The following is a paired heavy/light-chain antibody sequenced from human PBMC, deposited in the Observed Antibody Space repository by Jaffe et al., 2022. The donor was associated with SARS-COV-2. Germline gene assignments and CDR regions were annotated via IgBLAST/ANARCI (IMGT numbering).Heavy chain of an antibody. D-gene: IGHD2-2*01. CDR2: INAGAGNT. CDR1: GYTFTTYA. V-gene: IGHV1-3*01. CDR3: ARGPSCCYPVVDFDY. Sequence: QVQLVQSGAEVKKPGASVKVSCKASGYTFTTYAIHWVRQAPGQGLEWMGWINAGAGNTHYSQKFQGRVTITRDTSASTAYMELSSLTSEDTAVYYCARGPSCCYPVVDFDYWGQGTLVTVSS. J-gene: IGHJ4*02.
Light chain of an antibody. J-gene: IGKJ1*01. CDR1: QSISSN. CDR2: GAS. V-gene: IGKV3-15*01. CDR3: QQYNNWPPET. Sequence: IVMTQSPATLSVSPGERATLSCRASQSISSNLAWYQQKPGQAPRLLIYGASTRATAIPARFSGSGSGTEFSLTISSLQSEDFAVYYCQQYNNWPPETFGQGTKVEIK.